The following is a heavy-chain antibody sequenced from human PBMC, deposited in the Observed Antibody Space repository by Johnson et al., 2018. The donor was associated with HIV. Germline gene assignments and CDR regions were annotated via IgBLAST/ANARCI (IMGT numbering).Heavy chain of an antibody. CDR2: ISYDGSNK. CDR3: ASRYTFDAFDS. CDR1: GFTFSSYA. D-gene: IGHD1-1*01. Sequence: QMQLVESGGGVVQPGRSLRLSCAASGFTFSSYAIHWVRQAPGKGLEWVAGISYDGSNKYYADSVKGRFTISSDNSKNPLYLQMNSLRAEETAGYYCASRYTFDAFDSWGQGTMVTVSS. V-gene: IGHV3-30*04. J-gene: IGHJ3*02.